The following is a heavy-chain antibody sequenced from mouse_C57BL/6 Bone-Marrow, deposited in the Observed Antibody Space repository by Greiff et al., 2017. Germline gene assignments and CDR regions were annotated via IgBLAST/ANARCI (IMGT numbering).Heavy chain of an antibody. CDR3: ASYYGSSFDY. V-gene: IGHV1-81*01. J-gene: IGHJ2*01. CDR2: IYPRSGNT. CDR1: GYTFTSYG. Sequence: QVQLQQSGAELARPGASVKLSCKASGYTFTSYGISWVKQRTGQGLEWIGEIYPRSGNTYYNEKFKGKDTLTADKSSSTAYMELRSLTSEDSAVYFCASYYGSSFDYWAKAPLSQSPQ. D-gene: IGHD1-1*01.